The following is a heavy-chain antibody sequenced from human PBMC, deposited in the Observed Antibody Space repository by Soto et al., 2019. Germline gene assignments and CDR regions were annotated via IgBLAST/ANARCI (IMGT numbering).Heavy chain of an antibody. CDR1: GFRFSNYI. J-gene: IGHJ6*02. CDR2: ITSSSSYI. CDR3: ATGGDICGFLSCPSYCMHV. V-gene: IGHV3-21*01. D-gene: IGHD3-22*01. Sequence: GGSLRLSCSASGFRFSNYILNWVRQAPGKGLEWVSSITSSSSYIYYADSVRGRFTISRDDAKNSLYLQMNSLRAEDTAVYYCATGGDICGFLSCPSYCMHVCGPGTMVTVS.